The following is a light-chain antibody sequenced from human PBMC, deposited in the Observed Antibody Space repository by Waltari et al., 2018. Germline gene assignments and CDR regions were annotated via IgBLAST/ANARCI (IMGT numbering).Light chain of an antibody. J-gene: IGKJ4*01. Sequence: QMTQSPSSLSASVGDRVTITGRASQGISTYLSWYQQKSGKPPKLLIYAASSLLRGVPSRFTGGGSGTDFTLTISSLQPEDFATYYCQQSYISPLTFGGGTKVEIK. CDR1: QGISTY. CDR2: AAS. V-gene: IGKV1-39*01. CDR3: QQSYISPLT.